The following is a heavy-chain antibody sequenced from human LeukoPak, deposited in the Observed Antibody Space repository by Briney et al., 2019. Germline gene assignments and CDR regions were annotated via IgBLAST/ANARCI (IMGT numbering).Heavy chain of an antibody. CDR1: GGSISSSSYY. CDR2: IYYSGST. J-gene: IGHJ6*04. V-gene: IGHV4-39*07. D-gene: IGHD3-9*01. CDR3: ARDRITYGRYPLRAVKDV. Sequence: PSETLSLTCTVSGGSISSSSYYWGWIRQPPGKGLEWVVSIYYSGSTYYNPSLKSRVTISVDTSKNQLSLKLSSVTAADTAVYYCARDRITYGRYPLRAVKDVWGKGTTVTVSS.